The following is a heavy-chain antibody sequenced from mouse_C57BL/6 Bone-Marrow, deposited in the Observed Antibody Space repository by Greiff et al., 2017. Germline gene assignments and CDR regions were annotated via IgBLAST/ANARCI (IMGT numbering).Heavy chain of an antibody. CDR3: ARGSGYGSSLGFAY. J-gene: IGHJ3*01. D-gene: IGHD1-1*01. Sequence: EVMLVESEGGLVQPGSSMKLSCTASGFTFSDYYMAWVRQVPEKGLEWVANINYDGRSTYYLDSLKSRFIISRDNAKNILYLQLSSLKSEDTATYYCARGSGYGSSLGFAYWGQGTLVTVSA. V-gene: IGHV5-16*01. CDR1: GFTFSDYY. CDR2: INYDGRST.